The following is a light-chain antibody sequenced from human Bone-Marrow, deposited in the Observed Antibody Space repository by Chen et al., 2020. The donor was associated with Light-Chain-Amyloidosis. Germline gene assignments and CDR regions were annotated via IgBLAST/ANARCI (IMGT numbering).Light chain of an antibody. CDR2: EVT. CDR3: SSYTIITTLV. J-gene: IGLJ1*01. Sequence: QSALTQPASVSGSPGQSITISCTGHSSDVGGDNHVSWYQQHPDKAPKLMIYEVTNRPSWVPDRFSGSKSDNTASLTISGLQTEYEADYFCSSYTIITTLVFGSGTRVTVL. V-gene: IGLV2-14*01. CDR1: SSDVGGDNH.